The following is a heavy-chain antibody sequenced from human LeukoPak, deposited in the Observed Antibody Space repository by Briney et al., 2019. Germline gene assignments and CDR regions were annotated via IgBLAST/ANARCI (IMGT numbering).Heavy chain of an antibody. CDR1: GDSISSYY. Sequence: SETLSLTCTVSGDSISSYYWSWIRQPPGKGLEGIGYISYSGSTNYNPSLKSRVTISVDTSKNQFSLRLTSVTAADTAVYYCARDYYDSSGFGAFDIWGQGTMVTVSS. D-gene: IGHD3-22*01. J-gene: IGHJ3*02. V-gene: IGHV4-59*01. CDR2: ISYSGST. CDR3: ARDYYDSSGFGAFDI.